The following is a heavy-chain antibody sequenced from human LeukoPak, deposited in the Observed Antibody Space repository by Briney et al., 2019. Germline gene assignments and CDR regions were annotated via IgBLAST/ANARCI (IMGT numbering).Heavy chain of an antibody. Sequence: ASVKVSCKASGYTFTSYGISWVRQVPGQGLERMGWISAYNGNTNYAQKLQGRVTMTTDTSTSTAYMELRSLRSDDTAVYYCARGGYFDWLLFLDYWGQGTLVTVSS. V-gene: IGHV1-18*01. CDR2: ISAYNGNT. CDR3: ARGGYFDWLLFLDY. D-gene: IGHD3-9*01. CDR1: GYTFTSYG. J-gene: IGHJ4*02.